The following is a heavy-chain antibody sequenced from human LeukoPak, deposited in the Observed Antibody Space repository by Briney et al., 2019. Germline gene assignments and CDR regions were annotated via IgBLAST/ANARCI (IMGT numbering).Heavy chain of an antibody. CDR1: GGSFSGYY. Sequence: SETLSLTCAVYGGSFSGYYWSWIRQPPGKGLEWIGSIYYSGSTYYNPSLKSRVTISVDTSKNQFSLKLSSVTAADTAVYYCARDGGFCGGDCYSGFDYWGQGTLVTVSS. CDR2: IYYSGST. D-gene: IGHD2-21*02. CDR3: ARDGGFCGGDCYSGFDY. J-gene: IGHJ4*02. V-gene: IGHV4-34*01.